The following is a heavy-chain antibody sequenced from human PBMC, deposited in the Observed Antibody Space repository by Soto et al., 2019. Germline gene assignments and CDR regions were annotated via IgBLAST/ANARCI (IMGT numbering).Heavy chain of an antibody. V-gene: IGHV1-24*01. CDR1: GYTLTELS. CDR3: ATYQRSWEWVNCFDS. CDR2: FDPEDGET. Sequence: GASVKVSCKVSGYTLTELSMHWVRQAPGKGLEWMGGFDPEDGETIYAQKFQGRVTMTEDTSTDTAYMELSSLRSEDTAVYYCATYQRSWEWVNCFDSWGQGTLVTVSS. D-gene: IGHD3-3*01. J-gene: IGHJ5*01.